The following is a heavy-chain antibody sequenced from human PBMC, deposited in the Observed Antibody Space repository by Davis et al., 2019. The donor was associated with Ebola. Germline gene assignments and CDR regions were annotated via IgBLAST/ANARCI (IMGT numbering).Heavy chain of an antibody. Sequence: SVKVSCKASGGTFSSYAISWVRQAPGQGLEWMGRIIPILGIANYAQKFQGRVTITADKSTSTAYMELNSLRAEDTAVYYCAKDRPRGGSGRSGPDYWGQGTLVTVSS. J-gene: IGHJ4*02. CDR1: GGTFSSYA. D-gene: IGHD3-10*01. V-gene: IGHV1-69*04. CDR2: IIPILGIA. CDR3: AKDRPRGGSGRSGPDY.